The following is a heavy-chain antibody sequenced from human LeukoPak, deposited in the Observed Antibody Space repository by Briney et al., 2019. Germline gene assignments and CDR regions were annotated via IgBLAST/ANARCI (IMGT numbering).Heavy chain of an antibody. CDR1: GFTFTNFW. J-gene: IGHJ4*02. D-gene: IGHD6-13*01. V-gene: IGHV3-7*03. CDR3: VKNSGWYYLDF. Sequence: PGGSLRLSCAASGFTFTNFWMTWVRQAPGKGLEWVGDIKEDGSDKYYGDSVKGRFVLSRDNARNSLVLRMNSLRAEDTAVYYCVKNSGWYYLDFWGQGTLVTVSS. CDR2: IKEDGSDK.